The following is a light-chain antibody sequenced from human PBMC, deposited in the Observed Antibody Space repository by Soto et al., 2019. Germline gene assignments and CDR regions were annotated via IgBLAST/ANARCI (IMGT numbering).Light chain of an antibody. CDR1: QSISNTF. Sequence: EMVLTQSPGSLSLSPGERATLSCRASQSISNTFFAWYQQKAGQAPRLLIYGASSRATGIPDRFTGSGSGTDFTLTISRLEPEDFAVYFCQQYESSVTFGQGTKVEVK. V-gene: IGKV3-20*01. CDR3: QQYESSVT. CDR2: GAS. J-gene: IGKJ1*01.